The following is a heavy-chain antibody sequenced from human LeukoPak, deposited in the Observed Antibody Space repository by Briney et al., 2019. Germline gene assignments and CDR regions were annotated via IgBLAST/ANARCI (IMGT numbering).Heavy chain of an antibody. Sequence: SETLSLTCTVSGGSISSSSYYWGWIRQPPGKGLEWIGYIYHSGSTYYNPSLKSRVTISVDRSKNQFSLKLSSVTAADTAVYYCAREGRDCSGGSCYSGFDYWGQGTLVTVSS. V-gene: IGHV4-30-2*01. J-gene: IGHJ4*02. CDR1: GGSISSSSYY. D-gene: IGHD2-15*01. CDR3: AREGRDCSGGSCYSGFDY. CDR2: IYHSGST.